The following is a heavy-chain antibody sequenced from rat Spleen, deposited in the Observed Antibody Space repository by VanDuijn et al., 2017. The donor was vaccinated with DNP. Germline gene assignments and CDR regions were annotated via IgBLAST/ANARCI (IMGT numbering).Heavy chain of an antibody. Sequence: EVQLQESGPGLVKPSQSLSLTCSVTAYSITTNYWGWIRKFPGNKMEWVGHISYSGSTTYNPSPKSPISITRDTAKNQFFLHLNSVTTEDTATYYCASYYYDGYYAMDAWGQGTSVTVSS. CDR2: ISYSGST. CDR3: ASYYYDGYYAMDA. CDR1: AYSITTNY. J-gene: IGHJ4*01. D-gene: IGHD1-12*02. V-gene: IGHV3-1*01.